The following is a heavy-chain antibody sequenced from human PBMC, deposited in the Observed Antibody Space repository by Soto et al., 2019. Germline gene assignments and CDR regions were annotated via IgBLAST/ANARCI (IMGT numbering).Heavy chain of an antibody. Sequence: QVQLVQSGAEVRMPGSSVKVSCKASGGTFSTYPINWVRQAPGQGLEWMGGIIPLFGTTNYAQKFKGRVTITAEESTGTAYMELSSLRAEDAAVYYCARGATHGSSWYFWFDPWGQGTLVTVSS. CDR2: IIPLFGTT. D-gene: IGHD6-13*01. CDR3: ARGATHGSSWYFWFDP. CDR1: GGTFSTYP. V-gene: IGHV1-69*01. J-gene: IGHJ5*02.